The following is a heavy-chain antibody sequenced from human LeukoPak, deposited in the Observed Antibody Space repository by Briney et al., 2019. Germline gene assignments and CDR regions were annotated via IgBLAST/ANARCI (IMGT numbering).Heavy chain of an antibody. J-gene: IGHJ4*02. CDR1: GASISSYY. CDR2: IYSSGST. CDR3: ARRGFFDY. D-gene: IGHD5-12*01. V-gene: IGHV4-59*08. Sequence: SETLSLTCTVSGASISSYYWSWIRQPPGKGLEWIGNIYSSGSTNYNPSLKSRVAISLDTSKNQVSLKLSSVAAADTAVYYCARRGFFDYWGQGILVTVS.